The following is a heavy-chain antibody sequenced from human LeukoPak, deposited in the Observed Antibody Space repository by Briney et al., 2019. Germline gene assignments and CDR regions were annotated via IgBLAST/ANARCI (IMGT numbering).Heavy chain of an antibody. CDR1: GGSFSGYY. J-gene: IGHJ4*02. D-gene: IGHD5-12*01. CDR3: ARGKVWWLRGYYFDY. Sequence: SETLSLTCAVYGGSFSGYYWSWIRQPPGKGLEWIGEINHSGSTNYNPSLKSRVTISVDTSKNQFSLKLSSVTAADTAVYYCARGKVWWLRGYYFDYWGQGTLVTVSS. CDR2: INHSGST. V-gene: IGHV4-34*01.